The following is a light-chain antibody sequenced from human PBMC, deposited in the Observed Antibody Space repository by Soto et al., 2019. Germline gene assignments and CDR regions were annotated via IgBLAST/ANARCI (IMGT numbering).Light chain of an antibody. CDR1: QGISSY. CDR2: AAS. CDR3: QQYYSYPSIT. Sequence: AIRMTQSPSSLSASTGDRVTITCRASQGISSYLAWYQQKPRKAPKLLVYAASTLQSGVPSRFSGSGSGTDFTLTISCLQSEDFATYYCQQYYSYPSITCGQGTRLEIK. J-gene: IGKJ5*01. V-gene: IGKV1-8*01.